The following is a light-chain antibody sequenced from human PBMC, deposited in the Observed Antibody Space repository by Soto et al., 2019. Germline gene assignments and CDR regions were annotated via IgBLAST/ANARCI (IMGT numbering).Light chain of an antibody. Sequence: QSALTQPPSASGSPGQSVTISCTGTSSDVGAYNYVSWYQQHPGKAPKLMIYEVNKRPSGVPDRFSGSKSGNTASLTVSGLQPEDEDDYYCSSHAGSSNLVFGAGTKLTVL. CDR2: EVN. CDR1: SSDVGAYNY. V-gene: IGLV2-8*01. CDR3: SSHAGSSNLV. J-gene: IGLJ2*01.